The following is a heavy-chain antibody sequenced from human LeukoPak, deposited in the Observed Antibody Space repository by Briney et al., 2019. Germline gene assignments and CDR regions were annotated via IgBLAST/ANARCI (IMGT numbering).Heavy chain of an antibody. CDR1: GGTFSSYA. V-gene: IGHV1-69*13. CDR2: IIPIFGTA. J-gene: IGHJ6*03. CDR3: ARDEATVTTVPYYYYMDV. D-gene: IGHD4-17*01. Sequence: ASVKVSCKASGGTFSSYAISWVRQAPGQGLEWMGGIIPIFGTANYAQKFQGRVTITADESTSTAYMELSSLRSEDTAVYYCARDEATVTTVPYYYYMDVWGKGTTVTASS.